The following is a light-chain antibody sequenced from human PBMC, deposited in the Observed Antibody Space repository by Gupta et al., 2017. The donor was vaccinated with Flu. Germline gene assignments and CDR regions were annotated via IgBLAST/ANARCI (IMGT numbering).Light chain of an antibody. CDR2: AAS. V-gene: IGKV1-9*01. J-gene: IGKJ4*01. CDR1: QGISSY. Sequence: IRLTQYPSFLSASVGDRVTITCRASQGISSYLAWFQQKPGKAPKLMIYAASTLQTGVPSRFSGTGSGTESTLTISSLQHEDFTTYYWQQRSSFPLTFGGGTKVEIK. CDR3: QQRSSFPLT.